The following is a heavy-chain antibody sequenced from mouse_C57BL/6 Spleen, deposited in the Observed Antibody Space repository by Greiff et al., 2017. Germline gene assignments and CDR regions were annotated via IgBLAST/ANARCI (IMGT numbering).Heavy chain of an antibody. Sequence: VQLQQSGAELVRPGASVKLSCTASGFNIKDDYMHWVKQRPEQGLEWIGWIDPENGDTEYASKFQGKATITADTSSNTAYLQLSSLTSEDTAVYYCTTSDYYGSSGYFDYWGQGTTRTVSS. D-gene: IGHD1-1*01. CDR1: GFNIKDDY. CDR2: IDPENGDT. V-gene: IGHV14-4*01. J-gene: IGHJ2*01. CDR3: TTSDYYGSSGYFDY.